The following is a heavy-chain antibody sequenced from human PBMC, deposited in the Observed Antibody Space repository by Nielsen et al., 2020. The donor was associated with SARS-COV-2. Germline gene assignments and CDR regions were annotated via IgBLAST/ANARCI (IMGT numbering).Heavy chain of an antibody. V-gene: IGHV3-21*01. J-gene: IGHJ6*02. CDR2: ISSSSSYI. Sequence: GVLKISCAASGFTFSSYSMNWVRQAPGKGLEWVSSISSSSSYIYYADSVKGRFTISRDNAKNSLYLQMNSLRAEDTAVYYCARDRMYSSPDVWGQGTTVTVSS. D-gene: IGHD6-13*01. CDR3: ARDRMYSSPDV. CDR1: GFTFSSYS.